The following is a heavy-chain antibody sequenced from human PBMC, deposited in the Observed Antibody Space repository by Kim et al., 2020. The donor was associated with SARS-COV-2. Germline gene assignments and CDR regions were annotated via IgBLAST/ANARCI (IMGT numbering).Heavy chain of an antibody. Sequence: RTYYADSVEDRFTVSRDYSNNTLYLQINSLRAEDTALYYCARESSGYPDYWGQGTLVTVSS. D-gene: IGHD3-22*01. CDR3: ARESSGYPDY. V-gene: IGHV3-33*01. CDR2: RT. J-gene: IGHJ4*02.